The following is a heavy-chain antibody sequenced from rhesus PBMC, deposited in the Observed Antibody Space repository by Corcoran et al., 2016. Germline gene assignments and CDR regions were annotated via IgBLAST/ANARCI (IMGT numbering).Heavy chain of an antibody. CDR2: ISGNSQST. CDR3: ARDAISLDV. CDR1: GVSLYGNY. Sequence: QVLLQESGPGLVAPSETLSLTCAVSGVSLYGNYWTWIRQSPGKGLEWIGFISGNSQSTSYNPTLGGRVTISKDTSQNQYALMLTSVTAADSAVYYWARDAISLDVWGRGVLVTVSS. J-gene: IGHJ5-2*02. V-gene: IGHV4-147*01.